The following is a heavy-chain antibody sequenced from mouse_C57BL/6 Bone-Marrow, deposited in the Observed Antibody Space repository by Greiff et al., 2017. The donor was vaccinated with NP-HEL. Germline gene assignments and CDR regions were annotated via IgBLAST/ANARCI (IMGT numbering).Heavy chain of an antibody. CDR1: GYTFTNYW. V-gene: IGHV1-63*01. J-gene: IGHJ1*03. CDR2: IYPGGGYT. CDR3: ARALYWYFDV. Sequence: QVQLQQPGAELVKPGASVKLSCKASGYTFTNYWIGWAKQRPGHGLEWIGDIYPGGGYTNYNEKFKGKATLTADKSSSTAYMQFSSLTSEDSAIYYCARALYWYFDVWGTGTTVTVSS.